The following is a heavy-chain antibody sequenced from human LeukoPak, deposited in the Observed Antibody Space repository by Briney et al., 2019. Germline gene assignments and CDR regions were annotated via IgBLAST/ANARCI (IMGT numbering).Heavy chain of an antibody. CDR1: GGSIGSYY. CDR2: IYYSGST. J-gene: IGHJ4*02. V-gene: IGHV4-59*01. CDR3: ARDHYSYGGFDY. Sequence: SETLSLTCTVSGGSIGSYYWSWIRQPPGKGLEWIGYIYYSGSTNYNPSLKSRVTISVDTSKNQFSLKLSSVTAADTAVYYCARDHYSYGGFDYWGQGTLVTVSS. D-gene: IGHD5-18*01.